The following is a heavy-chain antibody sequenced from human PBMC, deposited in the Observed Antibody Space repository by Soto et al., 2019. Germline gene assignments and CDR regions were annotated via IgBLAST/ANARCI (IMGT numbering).Heavy chain of an antibody. CDR3: AAGPPTTGTTYRQNYGMDV. CDR1: GFTFTSSA. V-gene: IGHV1-58*01. CDR2: IVVGSGNT. Sequence: ASVKVSCKASGFTFTSSAVQWVRQARGQRLEWIGWIVVGSGNTNYAQKFHERVTITRDMSTSTAYKELSSLRSEDTAVYYCAAGPPTTGTTYRQNYGMDVWGQGTTVTVAS. J-gene: IGHJ6*01. D-gene: IGHD4-17*01.